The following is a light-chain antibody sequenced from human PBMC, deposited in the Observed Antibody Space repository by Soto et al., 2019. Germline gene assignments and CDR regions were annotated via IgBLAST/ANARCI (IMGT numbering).Light chain of an antibody. J-gene: IGLJ1*01. V-gene: IGLV2-14*03. CDR2: DIA. CDR3: VSFTSKKSYV. Sequence: QSMLTQPASVSGSPGQSITISCTGTSSDIGAYIFVSWYQQHPGKAPKLIIYDIANRPSGVSYRFSGSKSANTASLTISGLQADDEADYYCVSFTSKKSYVFGTGTRVTVL. CDR1: SSDIGAYIF.